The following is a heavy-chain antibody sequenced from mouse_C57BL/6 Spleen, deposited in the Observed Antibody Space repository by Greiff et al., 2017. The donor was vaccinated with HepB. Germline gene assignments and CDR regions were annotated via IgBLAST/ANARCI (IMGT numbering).Heavy chain of an antibody. CDR1: GYAFSSSW. V-gene: IGHV1-82*01. Sequence: QVQLKESGPELVKPGASVKLSCTASGYAFSSSWMNWVKQRSGRGLEGIGRIYPGDGDTNYNGKFKGKATLTADKSYSTVYLQLSSLTSEDSAVYFCAREGKLVPFDDWGQCTTLTVSS. CDR3: AREGKLVPFDD. D-gene: IGHD5-1*01. CDR2: IYPGDGDT. J-gene: IGHJ2*01.